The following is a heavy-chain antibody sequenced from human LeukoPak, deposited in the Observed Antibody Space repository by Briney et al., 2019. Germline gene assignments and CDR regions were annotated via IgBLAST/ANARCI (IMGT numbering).Heavy chain of an antibody. D-gene: IGHD3-10*01. CDR2: IYYSGST. J-gene: IGHJ4*02. V-gene: IGHV4-39*01. CDR3: ARQDFGSWIHPAY. Sequence: SETLSLTCTVSGGSISSSSNYWGWIRQPPGKGLEWIGSIYYSGSTYYNPSLKSRVTLSIDTSKSQFSLRLSSVTAADTAVYYCARQDFGSWIHPAYWGQGTLVTVSS. CDR1: GGSISSSSNY.